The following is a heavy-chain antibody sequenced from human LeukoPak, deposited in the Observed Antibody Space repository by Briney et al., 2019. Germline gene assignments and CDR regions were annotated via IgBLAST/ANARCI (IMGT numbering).Heavy chain of an antibody. CDR3: AREGRQDYVYFDY. Sequence: SETLSLTCTVSGGSISSSDYYWGWIRQPPGKGLEWIGSMYHSGNTYYNPSLKSRVTISVDTSKNQFSLRLTSVTAADTAVFYCAREGRQDYVYFDYWGQGSLVTVSS. J-gene: IGHJ4*02. D-gene: IGHD4-17*01. V-gene: IGHV4-39*07. CDR1: GGSISSSDYY. CDR2: MYHSGNT.